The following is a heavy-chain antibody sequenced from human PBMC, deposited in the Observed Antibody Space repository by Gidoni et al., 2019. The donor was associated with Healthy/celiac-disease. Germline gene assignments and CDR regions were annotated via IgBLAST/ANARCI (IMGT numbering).Heavy chain of an antibody. Sequence: IPLKESGPTLVKPTQTLTLTCTFSGFSLSTSGVGVGWIRQPPGKALEWLALIYWDDDKRYSPSLKSRLTITKDTSKNQVVLTMTNMDPVDTATYYCAHIIQQQLVPFYFDYWGQGTLVTVSS. V-gene: IGHV2-5*02. J-gene: IGHJ4*02. CDR3: AHIIQQQLVPFYFDY. CDR1: GFSLSTSGVG. D-gene: IGHD6-13*01. CDR2: IYWDDDK.